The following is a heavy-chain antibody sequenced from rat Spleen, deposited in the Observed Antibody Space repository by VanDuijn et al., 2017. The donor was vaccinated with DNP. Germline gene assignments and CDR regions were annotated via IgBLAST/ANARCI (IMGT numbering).Heavy chain of an antibody. CDR2: ISYDGGIT. D-gene: IGHD4-3*01. CDR1: GFTFSAYY. V-gene: IGHV5-22*01. J-gene: IGHJ2*01. Sequence: EVQLVESGGGLVQPGRSLKLSCAASGFTFSAYYMAWVRQAPTKGLEWVAYISYDGGITDYGDSVKGRFTISRDNAKSTLYLQMNSLRSEDMATYYCVRWNSGHFDYWGQGVMVTVSS. CDR3: VRWNSGHFDY.